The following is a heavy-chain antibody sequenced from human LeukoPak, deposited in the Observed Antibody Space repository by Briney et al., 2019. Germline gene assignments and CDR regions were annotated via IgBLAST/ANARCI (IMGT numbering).Heavy chain of an antibody. Sequence: RRSLRLSCAASGFTFSSYGMHWVRQAPGKGLEWVAVISYDGSNKYYADSVKGRFTISRDNSKNTLYLQMNSLRAEDTAVYYCAKDYRRYCSSTSCLSTFDYWGQGTLVTVSS. J-gene: IGHJ4*02. D-gene: IGHD2-2*01. V-gene: IGHV3-30*18. CDR2: ISYDGSNK. CDR3: AKDYRRYCSSTSCLSTFDY. CDR1: GFTFSSYG.